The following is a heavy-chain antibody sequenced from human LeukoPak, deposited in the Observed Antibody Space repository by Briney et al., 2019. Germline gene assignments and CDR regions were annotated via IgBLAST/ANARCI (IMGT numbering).Heavy chain of an antibody. CDR1: GFMFSSYV. J-gene: IGHJ3*02. D-gene: IGHD5-18*01. V-gene: IGHV3-33*08. CDR3: ARDRVGGGYSYGLGDAFDI. CDR2: IWYDGSNK. Sequence: PGGALRLSCAASGFMFSSYVMHWVRQAPGKGLEWVAVIWYDGSNKYYADSVKGRFTISRDNSKNTLYLQMNSLRAEDTAVYYCARDRVGGGYSYGLGDAFDIWGQGTMVTVSS.